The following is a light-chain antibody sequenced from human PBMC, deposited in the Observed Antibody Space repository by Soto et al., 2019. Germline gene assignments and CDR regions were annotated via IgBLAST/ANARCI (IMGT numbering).Light chain of an antibody. CDR2: AAS. Sequence: VMTPSPATLSVSPGERATLYCRASQSVSSNLAWYQQKPGQAPRLLIYAASTRATGIPARFSGSGSGTDFTLTISSLEPEDFAVYYCQQRSNWPPITFGQGTRLEIK. J-gene: IGKJ5*01. CDR1: QSVSSN. V-gene: IGKV3-11*01. CDR3: QQRSNWPPIT.